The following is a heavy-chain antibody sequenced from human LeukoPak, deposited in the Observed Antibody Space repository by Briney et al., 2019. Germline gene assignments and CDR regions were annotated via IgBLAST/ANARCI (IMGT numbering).Heavy chain of an antibody. CDR3: ARDGILGSHDC. Sequence: GGSLRLSCAASGFTFSSYWMHWVRHAPGKGLVWVSRINSDGSSTSYADSVKGRFTISRDNAKNTLSLQMNSLRAEDTAMYYCARDGILGSHDCWGQGTLVTVSS. CDR1: GFTFSSYW. CDR2: INSDGSST. V-gene: IGHV3-74*01. J-gene: IGHJ4*02. D-gene: IGHD3-3*02.